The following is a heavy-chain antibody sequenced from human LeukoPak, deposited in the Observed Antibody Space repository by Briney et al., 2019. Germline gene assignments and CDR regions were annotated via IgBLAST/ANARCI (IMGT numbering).Heavy chain of an antibody. CDR1: GGSISSYY. J-gene: IGHJ3*02. V-gene: IGHV4-59*01. Sequence: SETLSLTCTVSGGSISSYYWSWIRQPPGKGLEWIGYIYYSGSTNYNPSLKSRVTISVDTSKNQFSLKLSSVTAADTAVYYCARALYSSSWYKWGVYAFDIWGQGTMVTVSS. CDR2: IYYSGST. D-gene: IGHD6-13*01. CDR3: ARALYSSSWYKWGVYAFDI.